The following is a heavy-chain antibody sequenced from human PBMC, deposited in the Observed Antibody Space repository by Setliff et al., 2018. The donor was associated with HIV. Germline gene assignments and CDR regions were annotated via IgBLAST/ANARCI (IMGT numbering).Heavy chain of an antibody. CDR1: GFSFSSYG. CDR3: ARSRPYNSALDY. D-gene: IGHD6-25*01. J-gene: IGHJ4*02. Sequence: PGGSLRLSCAASGFSFSSYGMHWVRQAPGKGLEWLALIWYDGTNKQYTDSVKGRFAISRDNSKNTVYLQVGSLRPDDTAMYYCARSRPYNSALDYWGQGTLVTVSS. CDR2: IWYDGTNK. V-gene: IGHV3-30*02.